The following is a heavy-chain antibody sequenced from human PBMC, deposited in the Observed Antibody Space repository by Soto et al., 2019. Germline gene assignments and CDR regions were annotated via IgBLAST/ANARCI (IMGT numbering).Heavy chain of an antibody. Sequence: QVQLQESGPGLVKPSQTLSLTCTVSGGSISSGGYYWSWIRQHPGKGLEGIGYIYYSGSTYYNPSLKSRVTISVDTSKNQFSLKLSSVTAADTAVYYCARDRSHHYGSGIGWFDPWGQGTLVTVSS. CDR3: ARDRSHHYGSGIGWFDP. D-gene: IGHD3-10*01. J-gene: IGHJ5*02. CDR2: IYYSGST. V-gene: IGHV4-31*03. CDR1: GGSISSGGYY.